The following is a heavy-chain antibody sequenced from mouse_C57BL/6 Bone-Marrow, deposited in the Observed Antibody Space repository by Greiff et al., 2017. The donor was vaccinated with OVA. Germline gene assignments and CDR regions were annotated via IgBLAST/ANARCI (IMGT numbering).Heavy chain of an antibody. Sequence: QVQLKQSGPELVKPGASVKISCKASGYAFSSSWMHWVKQRPGKGLEWIGRIYPGDGDTNYNGKFKGKATLTADKSSSTAYMQLSSLTSEDSAVYFCANYGSSYLDYWGQGTTLTVSS. CDR3: ANYGSSYLDY. V-gene: IGHV1-82*01. D-gene: IGHD1-1*01. J-gene: IGHJ2*01. CDR2: IYPGDGDT. CDR1: GYAFSSSW.